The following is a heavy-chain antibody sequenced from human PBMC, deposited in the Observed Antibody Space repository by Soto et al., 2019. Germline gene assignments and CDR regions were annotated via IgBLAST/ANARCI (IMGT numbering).Heavy chain of an antibody. CDR3: ASLTYGSGSYYKVGYYGMDV. CDR1: GGSISSSSYY. Sequence: SETLSLTCTVSGGSISSSSYYWGWIRQPPGKGLDWIGSIYYSGSTYYNPSLKSRVTISVDTSKNQFSLKLSSVTAADTAVYYCASLTYGSGSYYKVGYYGMDVWGQGTTVTVSS. D-gene: IGHD3-10*01. CDR2: IYYSGST. J-gene: IGHJ6*02. V-gene: IGHV4-39*01.